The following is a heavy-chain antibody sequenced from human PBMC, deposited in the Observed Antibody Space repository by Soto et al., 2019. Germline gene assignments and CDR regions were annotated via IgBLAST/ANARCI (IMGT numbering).Heavy chain of an antibody. CDR3: ATSSDYYDSSGYPDVPSHNNSYYYYGMDV. Sequence: GASVKVSCKVSGYTLTELSMHWVRQAPGKGLEWMGGFDPEDGETIYAQKFQGRVTMTEDTSTDTAYMELSSLRSEDTAVYYCATSSDYYDSSGYPDVPSHNNSYYYYGMDVWGQGTTVTVSS. J-gene: IGHJ6*02. V-gene: IGHV1-24*01. CDR1: GYTLTELS. CDR2: FDPEDGET. D-gene: IGHD3-22*01.